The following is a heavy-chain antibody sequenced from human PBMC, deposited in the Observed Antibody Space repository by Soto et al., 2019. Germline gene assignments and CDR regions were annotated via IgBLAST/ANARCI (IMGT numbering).Heavy chain of an antibody. J-gene: IGHJ3*01. V-gene: IGHV3-33*01. D-gene: IGHD5-18*01. Sequence: PGGSLRLSCAAAGFPFSSYGMHWVRKAPGKGLERISDIRTNGTNKRYADSVKGRFTVSRDNAKGSLYLQMNSLRAEDTAMYYCARDYGYAFDVWGQGTMVTVSS. CDR1: GFPFSSYG. CDR2: IRTNGTNK. CDR3: ARDYGYAFDV.